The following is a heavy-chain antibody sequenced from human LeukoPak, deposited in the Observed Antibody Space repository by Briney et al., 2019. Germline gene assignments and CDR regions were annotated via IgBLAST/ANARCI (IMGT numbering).Heavy chain of an antibody. Sequence: PGGSLRLSCAVSGFSVSNYYMSWVRQAPGKGLEWVSVLYNGGFTYYADSVKGRFTISRDNSKNTLYLQMNSLRPEDTAVYYCARGLAGTTPFDYWGQGTLVTVSS. V-gene: IGHV3-53*01. J-gene: IGHJ4*02. CDR1: GFSVSNYY. D-gene: IGHD4-17*01. CDR2: LYNGGFT. CDR3: ARGLAGTTPFDY.